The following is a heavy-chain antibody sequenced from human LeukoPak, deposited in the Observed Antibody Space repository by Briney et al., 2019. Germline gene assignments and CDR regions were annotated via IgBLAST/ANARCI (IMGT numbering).Heavy chain of an antibody. Sequence: SETLSLTCTVSGGSISSYYWSWIRQPPGKGLEWIGYIYYSGSTNYNPSLKSRVTISVDTSKNQFSLKLSSVTAADTAVYYCARGTSSKKHGMDVWGQGTTVTVSS. CDR1: GGSISSYY. D-gene: IGHD6-6*01. CDR3: ARGTSSKKHGMDV. V-gene: IGHV4-59*01. J-gene: IGHJ6*02. CDR2: IYYSGST.